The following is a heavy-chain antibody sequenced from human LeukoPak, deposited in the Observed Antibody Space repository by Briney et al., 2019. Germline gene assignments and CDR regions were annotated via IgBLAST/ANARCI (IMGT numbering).Heavy chain of an antibody. Sequence: SETLSLTCTVSGGSISSSAYYWGWIRQPPGKGLERIGSMFYSGSTNYNPSLKSRVTIAVDTSKNQFFLRLSSMTAADTAVYYCTRQWSNFWSDNWGQGTLVTVSS. V-gene: IGHV4-39*01. J-gene: IGHJ4*02. CDR1: GGSISSSAYY. D-gene: IGHD3-3*01. CDR3: TRQWSNFWSDN. CDR2: MFYSGST.